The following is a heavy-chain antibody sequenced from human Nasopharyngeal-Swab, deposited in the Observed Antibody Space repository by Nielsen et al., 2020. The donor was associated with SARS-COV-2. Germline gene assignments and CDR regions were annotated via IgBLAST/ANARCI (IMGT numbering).Heavy chain of an antibody. J-gene: IGHJ4*02. CDR1: GYTFTNYG. V-gene: IGHV1-18*01. Sequence: ASVKVSCKASGYTFTNYGLSWVRQAPGQGLEGRGWISAYNGNTKYAEKRQGRVTMTTDTSTSTAYMELRSLRSDDTAVYYCARDSTDEQYPRATDYWGQGTLLTVSS. D-gene: IGHD2-2*01. CDR3: ARDSTDEQYPRATDY. CDR2: ISAYNGNT.